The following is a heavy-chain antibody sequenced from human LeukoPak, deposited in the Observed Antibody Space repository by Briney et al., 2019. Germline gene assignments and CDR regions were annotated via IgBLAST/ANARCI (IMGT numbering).Heavy chain of an antibody. CDR2: IIPIFGAA. V-gene: IGHV1-69*13. CDR1: GGTFSSYA. J-gene: IGHJ6*02. CDR3: ARAPGITMVRGADNYYYYYGMDV. Sequence: APVKVSCKASGGTFSSYAISWVRQAPGQGLEWMGGIIPIFGAANYAQKFQGRVTITADESTSTAYMELSSLRSEDTAVYYCARAPGITMVRGADNYYYYYGMDVWGQGTTVTVSS. D-gene: IGHD3-10*01.